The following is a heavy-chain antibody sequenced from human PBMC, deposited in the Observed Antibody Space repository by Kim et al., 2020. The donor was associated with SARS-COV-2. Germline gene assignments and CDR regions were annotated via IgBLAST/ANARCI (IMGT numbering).Heavy chain of an antibody. CDR3: ARTYRLVMGRNAFDI. J-gene: IGHJ3*02. V-gene: IGHV1-46*01. D-gene: IGHD3-9*01. CDR2: INPNGGTT. CDR1: GYTFISYY. Sequence: ASVKVSCKASGYTFISYYMHWVRQAPGQGLEWMGIINPNGGTTTYAQKFQGRVTMTRDTSTSTVYMELSSLRSEDTAVYYCARTYRLVMGRNAFDIWCPG.